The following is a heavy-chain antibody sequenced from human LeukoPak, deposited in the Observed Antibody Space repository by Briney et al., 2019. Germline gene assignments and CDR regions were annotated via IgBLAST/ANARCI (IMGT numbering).Heavy chain of an antibody. CDR3: ARGTIAAAAGYNWFDP. CDR1: GGSFSGYY. CDR2: INHSGST. J-gene: IGHJ5*02. D-gene: IGHD6-13*01. Sequence: SETLSLTCAVYGGSFSGYYWSWIRQPPGKGLEWIGEINHSGSTNYNPSLKSRVTISVDTSKDQFSLRLSPVTAADTAVYYCARGTIAAAAGYNWFDPWGQGTLVTVSS. V-gene: IGHV4-34*01.